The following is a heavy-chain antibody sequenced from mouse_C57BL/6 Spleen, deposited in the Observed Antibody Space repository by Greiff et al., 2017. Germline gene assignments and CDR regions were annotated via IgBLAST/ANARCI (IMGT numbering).Heavy chain of an antibody. CDR2: IYPGNGAT. D-gene: IGHD3-2*02. CDR1: GYTFTSYW. V-gene: IGHV1-5*01. J-gene: IGHJ4*01. Sequence: EVQLQESGTVLARPGASVKMSCKTSGYTFTSYWMHWVKQRPGQGLEWIGAIYPGNGATSYNQKFKGKAKLAAVTSASTAYMELSSLTNEDSAVYDCSRGSSGFYYAMDYWGQGTSVTVSA. CDR3: SRGSSGFYYAMDY.